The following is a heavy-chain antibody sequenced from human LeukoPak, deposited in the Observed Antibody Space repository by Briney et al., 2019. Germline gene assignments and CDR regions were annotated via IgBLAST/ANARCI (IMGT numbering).Heavy chain of an antibody. J-gene: IGHJ3*02. CDR2: IYPGDSDT. Sequence: GESLKISCKGSGYSFTSYWIGWVRQMPGKGLEWMGIIYPGDSDTRYSPSFQGQVTISADKSISTAYLQWSSLKASDTAMYYCARCGGGYDYVDAFDIWGQGTMVTVSS. D-gene: IGHD3-16*01. V-gene: IGHV5-51*01. CDR1: GYSFTSYW. CDR3: ARCGGGYDYVDAFDI.